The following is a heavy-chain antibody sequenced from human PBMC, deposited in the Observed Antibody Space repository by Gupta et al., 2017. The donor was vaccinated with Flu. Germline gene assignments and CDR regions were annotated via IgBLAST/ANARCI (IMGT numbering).Heavy chain of an antibody. CDR3: AKDLMQYVDTAMDAELDY. CDR2: IAYEGSNK. J-gene: IGHJ4*02. D-gene: IGHD5-18*01. CDR1: GFTFRGYS. Sequence: QVQLVESGGGVVQPGRSLIRSCAASGFTFRGYSMHCVPQAPGKGLEWGAVIAYEGSNKYYADSVKGRVTISRDNSKNTLYLQMNSLRAEDTAVYYCAKDLMQYVDTAMDAELDYWGQGTLVTVSS. V-gene: IGHV3-30*18.